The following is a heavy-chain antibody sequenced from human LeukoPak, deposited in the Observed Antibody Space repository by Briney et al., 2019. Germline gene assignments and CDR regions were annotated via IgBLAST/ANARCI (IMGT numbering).Heavy chain of an antibody. V-gene: IGHV4-59*13. D-gene: IGHD3-16*01. Sequence: SETLSLTRTVSGGSISSYYWSWIRQPPGKGLEWIGYISYSGSTNYNPSLKSRVTISVDTYKHQFSLKLSSMTAADTAVYYCARGLNWFDYWGQGTLVTVSS. CDR1: GGSISSYY. CDR3: ARGLNWFDY. CDR2: ISYSGST. J-gene: IGHJ5*01.